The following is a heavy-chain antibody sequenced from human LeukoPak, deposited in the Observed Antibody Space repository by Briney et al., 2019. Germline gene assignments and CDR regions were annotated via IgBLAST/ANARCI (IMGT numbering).Heavy chain of an antibody. CDR3: ARGGMITFGGVIVEN. J-gene: IGHJ4*02. V-gene: IGHV4-61*02. D-gene: IGHD3-16*02. Sequence: PSQTLSLTCTVSGGSISSGSYYWSWVRQPAGKGLEWIGRIYPSGSTNYYPSLKSRVPISVDTSKNQFLLKLSSVPAADTAVYYCARGGMITFGGVIVENWGQGTLVTVSS. CDR2: IYPSGST. CDR1: GGSISSGSYY.